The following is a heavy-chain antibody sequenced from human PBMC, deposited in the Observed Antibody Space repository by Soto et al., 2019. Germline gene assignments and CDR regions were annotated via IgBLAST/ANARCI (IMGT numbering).Heavy chain of an antibody. CDR2: IYYTGST. CDR3: ARDRRSAHGTRGSIDP. CDR1: GGYLGSGGYY. D-gene: IGHD6-13*01. Sequence: QVQLQESGPGLVKPSQTLSLTCNVSGGYLGSGGYYWSWIRQHPGKDLEWIGYIYYTGSTYYNRSLRSGVSMSVDTSKNQFSLKLTSVTAADTAVYYCARDRRSAHGTRGSIDPWGQGTMVTVSA. V-gene: IGHV4-31*03. J-gene: IGHJ5*02.